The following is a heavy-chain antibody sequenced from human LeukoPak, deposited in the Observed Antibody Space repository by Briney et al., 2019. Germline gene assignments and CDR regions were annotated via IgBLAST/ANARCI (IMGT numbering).Heavy chain of an antibody. CDR1: GFTFRKYA. CDR3: ARDPDPRTVPRPYYFDY. V-gene: IGHV3-23*01. CDR2: INSGGST. D-gene: IGHD4-17*01. Sequence: GGSLRLSCAASGFTFRKYAMTWVRQAPGKGLEWVSAINSGGSTNYADSVKGRFTISRDNSKNTLYLQMNSLSAEDTAVYYCARDPDPRTVPRPYYFDYWGQGTLVTVSS. J-gene: IGHJ4*02.